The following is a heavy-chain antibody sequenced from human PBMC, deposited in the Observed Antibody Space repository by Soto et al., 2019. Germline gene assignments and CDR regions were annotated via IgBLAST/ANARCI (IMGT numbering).Heavy chain of an antibody. CDR1: GYTFTIYG. J-gene: IGHJ4*02. CDR3: ARGPGIAAAGTISDY. D-gene: IGHD6-13*01. Sequence: ASVKVSCKASGYTFTIYGISCVLQSPLQGLEWMGWISAYNGNTNYAQKLQGRVTMTTDTSTSTAYMELRSLRSDDTAVYYCARGPGIAAAGTISDYWGQGTLVTVSS. V-gene: IGHV1-18*01. CDR2: ISAYNGNT.